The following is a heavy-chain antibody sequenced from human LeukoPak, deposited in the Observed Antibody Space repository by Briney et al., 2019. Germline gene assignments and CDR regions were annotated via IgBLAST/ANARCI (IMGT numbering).Heavy chain of an antibody. Sequence: GESLQISCKGSGYSFTSYWIGWVRQMPGKGLEWMGIIYPGDSDTRYSPSFQGQVTISADKSISTAYLQWSSLKASDTAMYYCATYIVVVPAAFDAFDIWGQGTMVTVSS. CDR1: GYSFTSYW. J-gene: IGHJ3*02. D-gene: IGHD2-2*01. CDR3: ATYIVVVPAAFDAFDI. CDR2: IYPGDSDT. V-gene: IGHV5-51*01.